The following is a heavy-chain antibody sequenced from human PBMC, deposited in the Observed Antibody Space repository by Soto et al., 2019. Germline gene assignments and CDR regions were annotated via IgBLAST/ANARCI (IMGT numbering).Heavy chain of an antibody. CDR1: GDPSSYSA. D-gene: IGHD5-18*01. Sequence: HVRVVQSGAEVRKPGSSVKVSCTASGDPSSYSAIGWLRQAPGQGLEWMGGINPNFGSAIYAQKFQGRTTITAHYMELNDLRTEDTAIYFCATYYTAVAYFENWGQGTPVTVSS. V-gene: IGHV1-69*01. J-gene: IGHJ4*02. CDR3: ATYYTAVAYFEN. CDR2: INPNFGSA.